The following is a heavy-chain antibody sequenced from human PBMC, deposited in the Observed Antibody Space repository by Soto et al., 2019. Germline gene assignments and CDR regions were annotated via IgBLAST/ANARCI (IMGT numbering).Heavy chain of an antibody. J-gene: IGHJ3*02. CDR3: AKDTHDNYDYGDYQIDAFDI. D-gene: IGHD4-17*01. CDR2: ISGSGGST. Sequence: GGSLRLSCAASGFTFSSYAMSWVRQAPGKGLEWVSAISGSGGSTYYADSVKGRFTISRDNSKNTLYLQMNSLRAEDTAVYYCAKDTHDNYDYGDYQIDAFDIWGQGTMVTVSS. V-gene: IGHV3-23*01. CDR1: GFTFSSYA.